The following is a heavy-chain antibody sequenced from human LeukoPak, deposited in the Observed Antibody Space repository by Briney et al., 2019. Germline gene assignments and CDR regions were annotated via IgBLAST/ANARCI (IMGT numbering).Heavy chain of an antibody. CDR1: GFTFSNYA. D-gene: IGHD1-26*01. V-gene: IGHV3-23*01. CDR2: ISPSNISS. Sequence: PGGSLRLSCAASGFTFSNYAISWVRQAPGKGLEWDSSISPSNISSYYADSVRGRFTISRDNSKNTLYLQMNSLRAEDTAVYYCAKDMGSRATNFDRWGQGTLVSVSS. J-gene: IGHJ4*02. CDR3: AKDMGSRATNFDR.